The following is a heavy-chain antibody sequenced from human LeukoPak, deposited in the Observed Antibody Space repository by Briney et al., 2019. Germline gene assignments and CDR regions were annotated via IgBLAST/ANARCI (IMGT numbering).Heavy chain of an antibody. Sequence: SETLSLTCAVSAYSISSGYYWGWIRQPPGKGLGWIGSIHHGGSTYYNPSLKSRITISIDRSKNQFSLKLNSVTAADSAVYYCATNVTYSFDNWGQGTLVTVSS. CDR3: ATNVTYSFDN. V-gene: IGHV4-38-2*01. CDR2: IHHGGST. CDR1: AYSISSGYY. D-gene: IGHD2-21*02. J-gene: IGHJ4*02.